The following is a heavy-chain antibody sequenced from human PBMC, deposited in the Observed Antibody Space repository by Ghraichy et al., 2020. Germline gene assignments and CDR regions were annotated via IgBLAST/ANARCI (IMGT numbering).Heavy chain of an antibody. D-gene: IGHD1/OR15-1a*01. CDR2: IVDSGDRS. J-gene: IGHJ4*02. Sequence: GGSLRLSCAASGFSFSTYAMSWVRQTPGKGLEWVSGIVDSGDRSYYADSVKGRFIISRDNSKNRLYLQMNSLRVEDTALYYCAKENKDARLDYFDYWGQGTLVTVSS. CDR3: AKENKDARLDYFDY. V-gene: IGHV3-23*01. CDR1: GFSFSTYA.